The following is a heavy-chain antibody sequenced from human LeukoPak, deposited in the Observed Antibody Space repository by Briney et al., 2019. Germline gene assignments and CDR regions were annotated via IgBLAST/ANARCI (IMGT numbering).Heavy chain of an antibody. D-gene: IGHD5-12*01. J-gene: IGHJ4*02. CDR2: IYSGGST. Sequence: GGSLRLSCAASGFTVSSNYMSWVRQAPGKGLGWVSVIYSGGSTYYADSVKGRFTISRDNSKNTLYLQMNSLRAEDTAVYYCARVPRDGYNYFDYWGQGTLVTVSS. CDR3: ARVPRDGYNYFDY. V-gene: IGHV3-53*01. CDR1: GFTVSSNY.